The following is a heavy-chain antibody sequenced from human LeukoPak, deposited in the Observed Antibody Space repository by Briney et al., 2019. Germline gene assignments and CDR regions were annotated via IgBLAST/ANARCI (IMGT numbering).Heavy chain of an antibody. CDR3: ARGFRGSYPQRDYYMDV. D-gene: IGHD1-26*01. CDR2: VNPHSGNT. CDR1: GYTFTRYD. J-gene: IGHJ6*03. V-gene: IGHV1-8*03. Sequence: ASVKVSCKASGYTFTRYDINWVRQAPGQGLEWMGWVNPHSGNTGYAQKFQGRVTITRNTSISTAYMELSSLRSEDTAVYYCARGFRGSYPQRDYYMDVWGKGTTVTVSS.